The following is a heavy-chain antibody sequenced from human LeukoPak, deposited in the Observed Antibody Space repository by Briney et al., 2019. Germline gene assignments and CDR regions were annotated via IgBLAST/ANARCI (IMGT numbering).Heavy chain of an antibody. J-gene: IGHJ4*02. D-gene: IGHD3-10*01. Sequence: SETLSLTCTVSGGSISSYYWSWIRQPPGKGLEWIGYIYYSGSTNYNPSLKSRVTISVGTSKNQFSLKLSSVTAADTAVYYCARSDMVRGVSYWGQGTLVTVSS. CDR3: ARSDMVRGVSY. CDR2: IYYSGST. CDR1: GGSISSYY. V-gene: IGHV4-59*01.